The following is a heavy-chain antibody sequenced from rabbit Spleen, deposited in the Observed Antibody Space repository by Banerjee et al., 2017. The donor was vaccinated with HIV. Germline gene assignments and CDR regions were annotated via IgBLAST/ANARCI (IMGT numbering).Heavy chain of an antibody. J-gene: IGHJ4*01. CDR1: GFSFTSGYD. CDR3: ASDDFTSGLKL. CDR2: IWTGSTSIT. D-gene: IGHD1-1*01. V-gene: IGHV1S40*01. Sequence: QSLEESGGGLVQPGASLTLTCTASGFSFTSGYDMCWVRQATGKGLEWIGTIWTGSTSITWYANWALGRFTISKTSSTTVTLQLNSLTAADTATYFCASDDFTSGLKLWGPGTLVTVS.